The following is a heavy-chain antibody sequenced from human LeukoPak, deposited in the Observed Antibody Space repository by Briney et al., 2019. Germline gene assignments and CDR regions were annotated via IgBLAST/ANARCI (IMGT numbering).Heavy chain of an antibody. J-gene: IGHJ5*02. V-gene: IGHV4-61*02. Sequence: PSQTLSLTCTVSGGSISSGSYYWSWIRQPAGKGLEWIGRIYTSGSTNYNPSLKSRVTISVDTSKNQFSLKLSSVTAADTAVYYCARDAANYVWGSYRLNWFDPWGQGTLVTVSS. D-gene: IGHD3-16*02. CDR2: IYTSGST. CDR3: ARDAANYVWGSYRLNWFDP. CDR1: GGSISSGSYY.